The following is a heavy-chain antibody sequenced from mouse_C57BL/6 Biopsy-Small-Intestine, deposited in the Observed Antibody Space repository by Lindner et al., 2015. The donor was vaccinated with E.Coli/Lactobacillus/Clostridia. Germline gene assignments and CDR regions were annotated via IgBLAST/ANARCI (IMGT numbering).Heavy chain of an antibody. CDR3: ARGIYDGYSGYFDV. V-gene: IGHV1-47*01. CDR2: FHPYNGDT. J-gene: IGHJ1*03. D-gene: IGHD2-3*01. Sequence: VQLQESGAELVKPGASVKMSCKSSGYTFTTYPIEWMKQNHRKSLEWIGNFHPYNGDTKYNEKFKDKATLTADKSSNTVYMELSRLTSDDSAVYYCARGIYDGYSGYFDVWGTGTTVTVSS. CDR1: GYTFTTYP.